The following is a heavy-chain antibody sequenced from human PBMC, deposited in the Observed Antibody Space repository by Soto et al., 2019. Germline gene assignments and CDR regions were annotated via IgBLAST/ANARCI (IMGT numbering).Heavy chain of an antibody. CDR1: GGTFSSYT. D-gene: IGHD2-15*01. CDR2: IIPILGIA. CDR3: ARHRGDGGKSY. Sequence: QVQLVQSGAEVKKPGSSVKVSCKASGGTFSSYTISWVRQAPGQGHEWMGRIIPILGIANYAQKVQGRVTITADKPKSTAYMKQSGLRSEHTAVYNCARHRGDGGKSYWGQETLLTVS. V-gene: IGHV1-69*02. J-gene: IGHJ4*02.